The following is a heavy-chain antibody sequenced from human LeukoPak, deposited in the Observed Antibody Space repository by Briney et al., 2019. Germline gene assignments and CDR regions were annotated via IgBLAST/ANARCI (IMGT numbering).Heavy chain of an antibody. J-gene: IGHJ4*02. CDR3: ARAKFVGSSWDFGY. V-gene: IGHV1-69*05. CDR1: GGTFSSYA. D-gene: IGHD6-6*01. Sequence: ASVKVSCKASGGTFSSYAISWVRQAPGQGLEWMGGIITIFGTANYAQKFQGRVTITTDESTSTAYMELSSLRSEDTAVYYCARAKFVGSSWDFGYWGQGTLVTVSS. CDR2: IITIFGTA.